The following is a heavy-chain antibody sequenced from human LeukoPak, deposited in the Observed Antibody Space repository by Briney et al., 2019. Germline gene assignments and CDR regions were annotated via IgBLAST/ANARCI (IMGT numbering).Heavy chain of an antibody. CDR2: IYYNGDD. V-gene: IGHV4-59*07. J-gene: IGHJ4*02. D-gene: IGHD3-16*01. Sequence: SDTLSLTRTVSGVPISNYYWSWISQPPGKGLEYIADIYYNGDDKYNPSLRSRVTISLDTSNNQFSLRLNSVTAADTAVYYCARWGISFGGRNYLDYWGQGILVTVSS. CDR3: ARWGISFGGRNYLDY. CDR1: GVPISNYY.